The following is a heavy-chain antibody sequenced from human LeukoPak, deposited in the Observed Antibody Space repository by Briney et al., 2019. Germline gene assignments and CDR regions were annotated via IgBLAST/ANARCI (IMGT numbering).Heavy chain of an antibody. CDR3: ARGYDTSGYF. V-gene: IGHV4-4*07. Sequence: SETLSLTCTVSGFSFSSGWYWSWIRQPAGKGLEWIGRIYNSGITNYNPSLKSRVTMSMDTSMNQFSLKLSSLTAADTAVYYCARGYDTSGYFWGQGTLVTVSS. CDR2: IYNSGIT. J-gene: IGHJ4*02. CDR1: GFSFSSGWY. D-gene: IGHD3-22*01.